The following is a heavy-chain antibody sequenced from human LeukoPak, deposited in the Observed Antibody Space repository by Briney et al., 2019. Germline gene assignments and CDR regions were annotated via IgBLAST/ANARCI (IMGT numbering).Heavy chain of an antibody. CDR3: ARDFEESPGSRFDP. D-gene: IGHD2/OR15-2a*01. CDR2: ISAYNGNT. V-gene: IGHV1-18*01. CDR1: GYTFTSYG. Sequence: ASVTLSCKASGYTFTSYGISWVRQAPGQGLEWMGWISAYNGNTNYAQKLQGRVTMTTDTSTSTAYMELRSLRSDDTAVYYCARDFEESPGSRFDPWGQGTLVTVSS. J-gene: IGHJ5*02.